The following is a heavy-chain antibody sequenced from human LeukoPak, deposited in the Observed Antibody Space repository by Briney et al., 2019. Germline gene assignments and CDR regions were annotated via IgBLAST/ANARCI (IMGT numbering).Heavy chain of an antibody. CDR2: INPNSGGT. D-gene: IGHD1-26*01. V-gene: IGHV1-2*02. J-gene: IGHJ6*03. CDR3: ARALLDYYYMDV. Sequence: ASVKVSCKASGYTFTGYYMHWVRQAPGQGLEWMGWINPNSGGTNYAQKLQGRVTMTTDTSTSTAYMELRSLRSDDTAVYYCARALLDYYYMDVWGKGTTVTVSS. CDR1: GYTFTGYY.